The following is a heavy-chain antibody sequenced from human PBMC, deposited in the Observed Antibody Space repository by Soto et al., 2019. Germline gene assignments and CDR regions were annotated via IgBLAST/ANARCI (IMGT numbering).Heavy chain of an antibody. CDR3: AKGRGATIYFDY. CDR1: GFTFSSYA. V-gene: IGHV3-23*01. Sequence: GSLRLSCAASGFTFSSYAMSWVRQAPGKGLEWVSAISGSGGSTYYADSVKGRFTISRDNSKNTLYLQMNSLRAEDTAVYYCAKGRGATIYFDYWGQGTLVTVSS. J-gene: IGHJ4*02. D-gene: IGHD1-26*01. CDR2: ISGSGGST.